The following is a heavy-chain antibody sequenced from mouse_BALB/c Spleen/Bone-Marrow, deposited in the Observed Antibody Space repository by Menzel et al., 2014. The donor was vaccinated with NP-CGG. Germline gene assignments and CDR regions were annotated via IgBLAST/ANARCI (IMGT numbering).Heavy chain of an antibody. V-gene: IGHV5-17*02. Sequence: EVHLVESGGGLVQPGGSRKLSCAASGFTFSSFGMHWVRQAPEKGLEWVAYISSGSSTIYYADTVKGRFTIPRDNPKNTLFLQMTCLRSEDTAMYYCARYYGNYSGYFDVWGAGTTVTVSS. J-gene: IGHJ1*01. CDR2: ISSGSSTI. D-gene: IGHD2-1*01. CDR3: ARYYGNYSGYFDV. CDR1: GFTFSSFG.